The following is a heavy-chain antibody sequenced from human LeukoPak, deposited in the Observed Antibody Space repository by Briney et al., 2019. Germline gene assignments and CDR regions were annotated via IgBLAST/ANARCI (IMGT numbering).Heavy chain of an antibody. CDR2: IYYSGST. D-gene: IGHD1-26*01. V-gene: IGHV4-39*01. Sequence: PSETLSLTCTVSGGSISSSSYYWGWIRQPPGKGLEWIATIYYSGSTYYSPSLKSRVTISVDTSKNQFSLKLSSVTAADTAVYYCARLVGAGAHHFDYWGQGTLVTVSS. J-gene: IGHJ4*02. CDR3: ARLVGAGAHHFDY. CDR1: GGSISSSSYY.